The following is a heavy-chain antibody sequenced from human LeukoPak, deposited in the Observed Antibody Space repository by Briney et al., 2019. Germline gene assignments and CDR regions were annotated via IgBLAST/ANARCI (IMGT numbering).Heavy chain of an antibody. J-gene: IGHJ4*02. Sequence: GSLRLPCAASGFTFSSYAMSWVRQAPGKGLEWVSAISGSGGSTYYADSVKGRFTISRDNSKNTLYLQMNSLRAEDTAVYYCAKDVYGSGSYTQTAFDYWGQGTLVTVSS. CDR3: AKDVYGSGSYTQTAFDY. CDR2: ISGSGGST. V-gene: IGHV3-23*01. D-gene: IGHD3-10*01. CDR1: GFTFSSYA.